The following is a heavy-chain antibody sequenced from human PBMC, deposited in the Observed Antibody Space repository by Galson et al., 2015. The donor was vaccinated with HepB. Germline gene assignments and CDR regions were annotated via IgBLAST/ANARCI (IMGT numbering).Heavy chain of an antibody. D-gene: IGHD2-2*01. CDR3: ARHQYAKWFDP. J-gene: IGHJ5*02. V-gene: IGHV3-33*01. Sequence: SLRLSCAASGFPFSSYGMHWVRQAPGKGLEWVAAIWYDGSNRYHADSVKGRFTISADKSISTAYLQWSSLKASDTAMHYCARHQYAKWFDPWGQGTLVTVSS. CDR1: GFPFSSYG. CDR2: IWYDGSNR.